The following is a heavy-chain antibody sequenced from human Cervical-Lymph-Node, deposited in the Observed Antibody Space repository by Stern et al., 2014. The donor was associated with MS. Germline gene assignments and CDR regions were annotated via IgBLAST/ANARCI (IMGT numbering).Heavy chain of an antibody. CDR2: INPSGGTT. J-gene: IGHJ4*02. Sequence: VQLVESGAEVKMPVASVTVSCKASGYTFSNYYIHWVRQAPGQGLEWMGIINPSGGTTSYAQKFQGRVTMTRDTSTRIVYMELSSLRSDDTAVYYCTRTWTRSFDYWGQGTLVTVSS. D-gene: IGHD1-14*01. V-gene: IGHV1-46*03. CDR1: GYTFSNYY. CDR3: TRTWTRSFDY.